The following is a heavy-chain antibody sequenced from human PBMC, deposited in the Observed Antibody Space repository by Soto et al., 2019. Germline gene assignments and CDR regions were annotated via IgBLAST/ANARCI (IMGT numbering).Heavy chain of an antibody. CDR1: GYTFTSNY. CDR3: AEDENLCSGGSCPFDY. Sequence: ASVKVSCKASGYTFTSNYMHWVRQAPGQGLEWMGIINPSGGSTNYAQKFQERVTITRDMSTSTAYMELSSLRSEDTAVYYCAEDENLCSGGSCPFDYGGQGTLVTVSS. CDR2: INPSGGST. V-gene: IGHV1-46*01. D-gene: IGHD2-15*01. J-gene: IGHJ4*02.